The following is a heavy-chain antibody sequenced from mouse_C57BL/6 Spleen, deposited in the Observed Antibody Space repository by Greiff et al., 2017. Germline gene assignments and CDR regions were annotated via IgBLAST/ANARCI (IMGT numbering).Heavy chain of an antibody. CDR1: GYAFSSYW. Sequence: VQLQQSGAELVKPGASVKISCKASGYAFSSYWMNWVKQRPGKGLEWIGQIYPGDGDTNYNGKFKGKATLTADKSSSTAYMQLSSLTSADSAVYFCARFGITTVVGYFDVWGTGTTVTVSS. CDR2: IYPGDGDT. J-gene: IGHJ1*03. D-gene: IGHD1-1*01. CDR3: ARFGITTVVGYFDV. V-gene: IGHV1-80*01.